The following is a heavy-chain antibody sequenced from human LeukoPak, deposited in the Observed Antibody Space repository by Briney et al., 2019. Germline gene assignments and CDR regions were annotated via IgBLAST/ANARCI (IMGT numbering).Heavy chain of an antibody. J-gene: IGHJ5*02. CDR1: GYTFTGYG. CDR2: ISAYNGNT. V-gene: IGHV1-18*01. D-gene: IGHD2-2*01. Sequence: ASVKVSCKASGYTFTGYGISWVRQAPGQGLEWMGWISAYNGNTNYAQKLQGRVTMTTDTSTSTAYMELRSLRSDNTAVYYCARVVPAAIRNWFDPWGQGTLVTVSS. CDR3: ARVVPAAIRNWFDP.